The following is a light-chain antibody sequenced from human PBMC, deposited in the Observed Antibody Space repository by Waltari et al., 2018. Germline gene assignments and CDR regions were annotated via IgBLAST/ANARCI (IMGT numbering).Light chain of an antibody. J-gene: IGKJ1*01. Sequence: EIALTQSPGTLSLSPGGRATLSCRASQGVSSSSLAWYQQKPGQAPRLLIYGASIRFTGIPDRFSGRGSGTDFTLTISRLEPDDFAVYYCQQYGSLPGTFGQGTKVEIK. CDR3: QQYGSLPGT. CDR1: QGVSSSS. V-gene: IGKV3-20*01. CDR2: GAS.